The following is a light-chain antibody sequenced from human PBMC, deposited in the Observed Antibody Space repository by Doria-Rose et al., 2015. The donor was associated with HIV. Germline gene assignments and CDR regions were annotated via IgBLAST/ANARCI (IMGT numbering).Light chain of an antibody. CDR1: QSFSSTY. J-gene: IGKJ1*01. Sequence: TQSPGTLSLSPGERATLSCRASQSFSSTYLAWYQQKLAQAPSLLIYDGSTSATGIPDRCSASGSGTDCTLTISRLEPEDFALYYCHQYGTSWTFGQGTKVEI. V-gene: IGKV3-20*01. CDR3: HQYGTSWT. CDR2: DGS.